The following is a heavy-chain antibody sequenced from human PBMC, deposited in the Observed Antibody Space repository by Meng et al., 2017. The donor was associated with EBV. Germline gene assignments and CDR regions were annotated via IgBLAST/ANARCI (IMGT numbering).Heavy chain of an antibody. Sequence: VDLVGAGGGLVQPGGSLKLSCGASGFIFRDSAMHWVRQASGKGLEWVGRVETKTSKYATAYAASVKGRFSVSRDDSKNMVFLEMNSLKTEDTARYYCWGDLNYGSYWGQGTLVTVSS. V-gene: IGHV3-73*01. CDR1: GFIFRDSA. CDR2: VETKTSKYAT. CDR3: WGDLNYGSY. J-gene: IGHJ4*02. D-gene: IGHD3-16*01.